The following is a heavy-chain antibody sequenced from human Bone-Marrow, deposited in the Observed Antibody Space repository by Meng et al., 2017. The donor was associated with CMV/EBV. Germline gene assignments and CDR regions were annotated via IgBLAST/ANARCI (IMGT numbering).Heavy chain of an antibody. Sequence: GESLKISCAASGFTFSSYGMHWVRQAPGKGLEWVAVISYDGSNKYYADSVKGRFTISRDNSKNTLYLQMNSLRAEDTAVYYCARGWAWYQLPGGDAFDIWGQGTMVTVSS. CDR3: ARGWAWYQLPGGDAFDI. V-gene: IGHV3-30*19. J-gene: IGHJ3*02. CDR1: GFTFSSYG. CDR2: ISYDGSNK. D-gene: IGHD2-2*01.